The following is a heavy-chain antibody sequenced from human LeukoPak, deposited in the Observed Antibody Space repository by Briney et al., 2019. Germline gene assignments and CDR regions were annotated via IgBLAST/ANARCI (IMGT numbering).Heavy chain of an antibody. J-gene: IGHJ4*02. Sequence: PSETLSLTCTVSGGSISTYYWSWIRQSPGKGLEWIGHIYYSESIKYNPSLKSRVTISLDTSKNQSSLKLTSVIAADTAVYYCARGPYSGYTLRPLDYWGQGTLVTVSS. D-gene: IGHD5-12*01. CDR3: ARGPYSGYTLRPLDY. CDR1: GGSISTYY. CDR2: IYYSESI. V-gene: IGHV4-59*01.